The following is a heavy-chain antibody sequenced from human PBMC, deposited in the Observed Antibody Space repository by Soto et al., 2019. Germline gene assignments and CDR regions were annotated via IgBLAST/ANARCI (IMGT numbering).Heavy chain of an antibody. CDR3: AKGYCSSTSCYASVAFDY. CDR2: ISGSGGST. V-gene: IGHV3-23*01. D-gene: IGHD2-2*01. Sequence: PGGSLRLSCAASGFTFSSYAMSWVRQAPGKGLEWVSAISGSGGSTYYADSVKGRFTISRDNSKNTPYLQMNSLRAEDTAVYYCAKGYCSSTSCYASVAFDYWGQGTLVTVSS. CDR1: GFTFSSYA. J-gene: IGHJ4*02.